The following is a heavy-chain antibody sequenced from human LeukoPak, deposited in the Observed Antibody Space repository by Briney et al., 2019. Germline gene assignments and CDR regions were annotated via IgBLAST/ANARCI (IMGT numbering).Heavy chain of an antibody. J-gene: IGHJ4*02. CDR1: GYTFTSYG. CDR2: ISAYNGNT. D-gene: IGHD3-9*01. Sequence: ASVKVSCKASGYTFTSYGISWVRQAPGQGLEWMGWISAYNGNTNYAQKLQGRVTMTTDTSTSTAYMELRSLRSDDTAVYYCARDSDYDILTGYYKVWYFDYWGQGTLVTVSS. V-gene: IGHV1-18*01. CDR3: ARDSDYDILTGYYKVWYFDY.